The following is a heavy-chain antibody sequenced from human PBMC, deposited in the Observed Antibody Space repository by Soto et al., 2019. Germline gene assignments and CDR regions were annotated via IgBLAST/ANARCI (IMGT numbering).Heavy chain of an antibody. Sequence: QVQLVQSGAEVKKPGSSVKVSCKASGGTFSSYSINWVRQAPGQGLEWMGEISPIFGTANYAQKFQGRVTITADESTSTAYMELSSLRSEDTAAYYCARDGGRHAGGIDYWGQGPLVTVSS. D-gene: IGHD1-26*01. CDR1: GGTFSSYS. V-gene: IGHV1-69*01. CDR2: ISPIFGTA. CDR3: ARDGGRHAGGIDY. J-gene: IGHJ4*02.